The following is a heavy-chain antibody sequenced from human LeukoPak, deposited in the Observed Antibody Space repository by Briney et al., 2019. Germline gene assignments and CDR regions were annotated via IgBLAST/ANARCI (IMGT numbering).Heavy chain of an antibody. CDR3: AKGINGYLYYFDY. Sequence: PGGSLRLSCAASGFNFTMYWMHWVRQAPGKGLVWVSRINNDGSTTSHADSVKGRFTISRDNAKNTLYLQMNALRAGDTAVYYCAKGINGYLYYFDYWGQGTLVTVSS. CDR2: INNDGSTT. D-gene: IGHD2-8*01. V-gene: IGHV3-74*01. CDR1: GFNFTMYW. J-gene: IGHJ4*02.